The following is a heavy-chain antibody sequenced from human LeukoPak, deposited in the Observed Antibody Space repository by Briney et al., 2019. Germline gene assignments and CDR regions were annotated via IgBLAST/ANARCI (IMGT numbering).Heavy chain of an antibody. CDR1: GFTFSNYW. J-gene: IGHJ4*02. Sequence: GGSLRLSCAASGFTFSNYWMDWVRQAPGKGLEWVANIKEDGSEKYYVDSVKGRFTISRDNAKNSLYLQMNSLRAEDTAVYYCARDGRSSWYPDYWGQGTLVTVSS. CDR3: ARDGRSSWYPDY. D-gene: IGHD6-13*01. V-gene: IGHV3-7*01. CDR2: IKEDGSEK.